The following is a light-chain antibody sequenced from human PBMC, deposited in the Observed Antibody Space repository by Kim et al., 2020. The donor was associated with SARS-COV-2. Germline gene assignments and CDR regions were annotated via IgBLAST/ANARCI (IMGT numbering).Light chain of an antibody. CDR1: QSVSNSY. CDR3: QQNDSSPELT. Sequence: IVLTQSPGTLSLSPGERATLSCRTSQSVSNSYLTWDQQKPGQAPRLLIYGASSRATGIPDRVSGSGSGSDFTLTITRLEPEDFALYYCQQNDSSPELTFGGGTKGGIK. J-gene: IGKJ4*01. V-gene: IGKV3-20*01. CDR2: GAS.